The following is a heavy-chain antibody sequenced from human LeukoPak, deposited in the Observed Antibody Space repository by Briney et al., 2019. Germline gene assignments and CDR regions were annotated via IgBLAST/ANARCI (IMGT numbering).Heavy chain of an antibody. CDR2: IYYGGVT. D-gene: IGHD3-3*01. J-gene: IGHJ5*02. Sequence: SETLSLTCTVSGGSISGYYWNWIRQPPGKGLQWIGYIYYGGVTNYNPSLKSRVTISVDMSKNQFSLKLNSVTAADTAVYYCARSSDFWSGYENWFDPWGQGTLVTVSS. CDR1: GGSISGYY. V-gene: IGHV4-59*01. CDR3: ARSSDFWSGYENWFDP.